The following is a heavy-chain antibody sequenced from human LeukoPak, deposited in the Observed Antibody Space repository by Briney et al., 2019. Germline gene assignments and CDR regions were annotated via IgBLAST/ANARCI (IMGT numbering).Heavy chain of an antibody. V-gene: IGHV3-48*01. CDR2: IGISSGNT. Sequence: PGGSLRLSCAASGFTFSAYSMNWVRQAPGKGLEWISYIGISSGNTKYADSVKGRFTISEDKAKNSLYLQMSSLRVEDTAVYYCARDYKYAFDSWGQGTLVTVSS. J-gene: IGHJ4*02. CDR1: GFTFSAYS. CDR3: ARDYKYAFDS. D-gene: IGHD5-24*01.